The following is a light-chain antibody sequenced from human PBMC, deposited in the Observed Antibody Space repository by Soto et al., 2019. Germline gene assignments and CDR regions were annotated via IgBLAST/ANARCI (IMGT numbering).Light chain of an antibody. CDR2: GAS. CDR1: QSVSSSY. J-gene: IGKJ3*01. Sequence: EIVLTQSPGTLSLSPGERATLSCRASQSVSSSYLAWYQQKPGQAPRLLIYGASSRATGIPDRFSGSGSGTYFTLTISRLEPEDFAVYYCQQYSSSPIFTFGPGTKVDIK. CDR3: QQYSSSPIFT. V-gene: IGKV3-20*01.